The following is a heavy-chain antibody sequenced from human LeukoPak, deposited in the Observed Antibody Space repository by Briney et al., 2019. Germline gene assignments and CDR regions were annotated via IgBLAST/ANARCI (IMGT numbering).Heavy chain of an antibody. D-gene: IGHD3-22*01. CDR3: AREIRTPTYYYDSSGSNLFDY. CDR2: LSYDGSNK. CDR1: GFTVSSYA. Sequence: PGWSLRLYCETSGFTVSSYAMHWVRQAPGKGLEGVSVLSYDGSNKYYADSVKGRFTISRDNSKNTLYLQMNSLRAEDTAVYYCAREIRTPTYYYDSSGSNLFDYWGQETLVTVSS. V-gene: IGHV3-30-3*01. J-gene: IGHJ4*02.